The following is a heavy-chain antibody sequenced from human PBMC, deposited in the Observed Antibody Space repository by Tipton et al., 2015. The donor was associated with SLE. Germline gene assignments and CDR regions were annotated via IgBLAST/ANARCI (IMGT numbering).Heavy chain of an antibody. CDR1: GLTVSSSY. V-gene: IGHV3-66*01. Sequence: SLRLSCAASGLTVSSSYMSWVRQAPGKGLEWVSVIYGGGSTKYADSVEGRVSISRDHSRNTLYLQMNSLGAEDTAVYYCARGDWGRSYWYFDLWGRGTLVTVSS. CDR2: IYGGGST. D-gene: IGHD7-27*01. J-gene: IGHJ2*01. CDR3: ARGDWGRSYWYFDL.